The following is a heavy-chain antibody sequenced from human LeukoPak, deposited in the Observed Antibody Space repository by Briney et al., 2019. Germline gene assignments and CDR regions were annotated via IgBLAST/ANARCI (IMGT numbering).Heavy chain of an antibody. Sequence: NASETLSLTCAVSGVSFNDYYWSWIRQPPGKGLEWIGYIYYSGSTNYNPSLKSRVTISVDTSKNQFSLKLSSVTAADTAVYYCASSLPFRWLFPLDVWGKGTTVTVSS. J-gene: IGHJ6*04. D-gene: IGHD3-22*01. CDR3: ASSLPFRWLFPLDV. CDR2: IYYSGST. CDR1: GVSFNDYY. V-gene: IGHV4-59*01.